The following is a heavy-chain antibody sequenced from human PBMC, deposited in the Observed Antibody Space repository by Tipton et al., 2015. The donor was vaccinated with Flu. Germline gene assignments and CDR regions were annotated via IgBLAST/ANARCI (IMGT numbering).Heavy chain of an antibody. CDR2: ISSSSTI. J-gene: IGHJ4*02. CDR1: GFTFSSYS. V-gene: IGHV3-48*04. Sequence: GSLRLSCAASGFTFSSYSMNWVRQAPGKGLEWVSYISSSSTIYYADSVKGRFTISRDNAKNSLYLQMNSLRAEDTAVYYCASHRTSGDAVPYWGQGTLVTVSS. D-gene: IGHD4-17*01. CDR3: ASHRTSGDAVPY.